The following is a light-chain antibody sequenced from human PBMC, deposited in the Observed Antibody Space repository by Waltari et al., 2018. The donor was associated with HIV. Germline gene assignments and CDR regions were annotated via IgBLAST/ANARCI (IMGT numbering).Light chain of an antibody. Sequence: DIQMTQSPSSLSASVSDRVTITCRASQIIANYLNWYQHKPGKAPKVLIFAAATLQSGVPARFSGTGYGTDFSLTITSLQREDFATYYCQQTYITPRTFGQGTKVEIK. CDR2: AAA. V-gene: IGKV1-39*01. J-gene: IGKJ1*01. CDR1: QIIANY. CDR3: QQTYITPRT.